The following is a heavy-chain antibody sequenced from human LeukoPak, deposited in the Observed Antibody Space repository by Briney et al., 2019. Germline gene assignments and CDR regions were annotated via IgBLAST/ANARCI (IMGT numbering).Heavy chain of an antibody. D-gene: IGHD1-1*01. Sequence: GASVKVSCKASGYTFTSYAIAWVRQAPGQGLEWMGWISAYNGATNYAQKFQGRVTMTRDTSTSTVYMELSSLRSEDTAVYYCARGGRGEGTGTTRVAFDIWGQGTMVTVSS. CDR2: ISAYNGAT. CDR3: ARGGRGEGTGTTRVAFDI. CDR1: GYTFTSYA. J-gene: IGHJ3*02. V-gene: IGHV1-18*01.